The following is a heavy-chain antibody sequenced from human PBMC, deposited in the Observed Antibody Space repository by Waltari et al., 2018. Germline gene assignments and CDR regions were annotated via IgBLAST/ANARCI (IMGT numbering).Heavy chain of an antibody. CDR1: GFTFSSYA. J-gene: IGHJ4*02. CDR3: ASWARGYSGYDN. V-gene: IGHV3-64*01. D-gene: IGHD5-12*01. Sequence: EVQLVESGGGLVQPGGSLRLSCAASGFTFSSYAMPWVRQAPGKGLEYVSAISSNGGSTYYANSVKGRFTISRDNSKNTLYLQMGSLRAEDMAVYYCASWARGYSGYDNWGQGTLVTVSS. CDR2: ISSNGGST.